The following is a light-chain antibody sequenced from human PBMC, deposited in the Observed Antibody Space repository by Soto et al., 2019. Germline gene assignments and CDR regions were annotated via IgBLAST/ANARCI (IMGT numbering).Light chain of an antibody. Sequence: AIRMTQSPSSLSASTGDRVTITCRASQGISSYLAWYQQKTGKAPKLLIYAASTLQSGVPTRFSGSGTGTDFTLTISCLQSEDFATYYCQQYYRYPLTFGQGTKVEIK. V-gene: IGKV1-8*01. J-gene: IGKJ1*01. CDR1: QGISSY. CDR2: AAS. CDR3: QQYYRYPLT.